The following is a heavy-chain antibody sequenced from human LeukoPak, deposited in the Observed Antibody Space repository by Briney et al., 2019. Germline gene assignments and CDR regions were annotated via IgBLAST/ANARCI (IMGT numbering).Heavy chain of an antibody. CDR2: TSYDGSNE. CDR1: GFTFSIYG. J-gene: IGHJ4*02. CDR3: AKDFMSYSGHGGGGNLDY. D-gene: IGHD1-26*01. V-gene: IGHV3-30*18. Sequence: PGGSLRLSCAASGFTFSIYGMHWVRQAPGKGLEWVAFTSYDGSNEKYADSVKGRFTISRDNSRNTLFLQMNSLRAEDTAVYYCAKDFMSYSGHGGGGNLDYWGQGTLVTVSS.